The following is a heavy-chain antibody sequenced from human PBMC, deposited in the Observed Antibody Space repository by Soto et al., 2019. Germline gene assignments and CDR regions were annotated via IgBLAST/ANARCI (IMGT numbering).Heavy chain of an antibody. CDR2: IYYSGST. V-gene: IGHV4-39*01. J-gene: IGHJ5*01. CDR1: GGSISSSSYY. Sequence: QLQLQESGPGLVRPSETLSLTCTVSGGSISSSSYYWGWIRQPPGEGLEWIGSIYYSGSTYYNPSRKRRVTISVDTSKNQFSRRLSSVTAADTAVYYCAGGIWGGYWFDYLGQETRVTVS. D-gene: IGHD3-3*01. CDR3: AGGIWGGYWFDY.